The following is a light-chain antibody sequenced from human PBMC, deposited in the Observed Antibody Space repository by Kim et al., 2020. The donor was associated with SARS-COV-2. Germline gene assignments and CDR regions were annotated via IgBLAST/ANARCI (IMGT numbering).Light chain of an antibody. V-gene: IGLV4-69*01. CDR1: SGHTSYA. CDR2: VNSDGSH. J-gene: IGLJ2*01. CDR3: QTWGAGSVV. Sequence: QLVLTQSPSASASLGASVKLTCTLSSGHTSYAIAWHQQQPEKGPRYLMKVNSDGSHTKGNGIPDRFSGSSSGGERYLTISSLQSEDEADYFCQTWGAGSVVFGGGTQLTVL.